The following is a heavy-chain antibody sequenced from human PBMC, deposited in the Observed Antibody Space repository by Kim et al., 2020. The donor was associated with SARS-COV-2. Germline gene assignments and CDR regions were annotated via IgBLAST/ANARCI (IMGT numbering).Heavy chain of an antibody. J-gene: IGHJ6*02. D-gene: IGHD3-10*01. Sequence: SVKVSCKASGGTFSSYAISWVRQAPGQGLEWMGGIIPIFGTANYAQKFQGRVTITADESTSTAYMELSSLRSEDTAVYYCARGAITMVRGVISYYYYGMDVWGQGTTVTVSS. V-gene: IGHV1-69*13. CDR3: ARGAITMVRGVISYYYYGMDV. CDR2: IIPIFGTA. CDR1: GGTFSSYA.